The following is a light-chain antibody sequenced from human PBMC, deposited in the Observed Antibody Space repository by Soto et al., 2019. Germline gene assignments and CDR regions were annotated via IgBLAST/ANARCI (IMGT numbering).Light chain of an antibody. V-gene: IGLV2-8*01. CDR2: EVN. CDR1: SSDVGFYNY. J-gene: IGLJ1*01. CDR3: SSYAGSSNV. Sequence: QSALNQPRSVSGSPGQSVTISCTGTSSDVGFYNYISWYQHHPGKAPKLMIYEVNKRPSGVPDRFSGSKSGNTASLTVSGLQAEDEADYYCSSYAGSSNVFGTGTKLTVL.